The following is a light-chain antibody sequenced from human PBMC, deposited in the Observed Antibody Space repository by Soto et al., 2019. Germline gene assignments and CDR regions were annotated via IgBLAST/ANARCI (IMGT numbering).Light chain of an antibody. CDR3: QPYNNWPLT. V-gene: IGKV3-15*01. CDR1: RSVRSN. J-gene: IGKJ4*01. CDR2: DTS. Sequence: EIVMTQSPATLSVSPGERVTLSCKASRSVRSNLAWYQQKPGQAPRLLIYDTSTRATGVPTRFSGSRSGAEFTLTINSLQSEDFAVYYCQPYNNWPLTFGGGTKVDIK.